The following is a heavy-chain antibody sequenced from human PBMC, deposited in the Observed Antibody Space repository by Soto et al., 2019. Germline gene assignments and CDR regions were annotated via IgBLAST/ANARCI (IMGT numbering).Heavy chain of an antibody. CDR1: GYTFTSYG. CDR2: ISAYNGNT. Sequence: GASVKVSCKASGYTFTSYGISWVRQAPGQGLEWMGWISAYNGNTNYAQKLQGRVTMTTDTSTSTAYMELRSLTSDDTAVYYCARVTVDSAMVRVRYSDYWGQGTLVTVSS. CDR3: ARVTVDSAMVRVRYSDY. J-gene: IGHJ4*02. V-gene: IGHV1-18*01. D-gene: IGHD5-18*01.